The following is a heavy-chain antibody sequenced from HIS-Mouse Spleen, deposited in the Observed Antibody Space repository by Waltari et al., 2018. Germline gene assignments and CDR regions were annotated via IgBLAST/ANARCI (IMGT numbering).Heavy chain of an antibody. CDR3: AREIPYSSSWYDWYFDL. V-gene: IGHV4-39*07. J-gene: IGHJ2*01. CDR1: VGSISSSSYY. D-gene: IGHD6-13*01. Sequence: QLQLQESGPGLVKPSETLSLTCTVSVGSISSSSYYRGRIRSPPGKGLEWIGSIYYSVSTYYNPSLKSRVTISVDTSKNQFSLKLSSVTAADTAVYYCAREIPYSSSWYDWYFDLWGRGTLVTVSS. CDR2: IYYSVST.